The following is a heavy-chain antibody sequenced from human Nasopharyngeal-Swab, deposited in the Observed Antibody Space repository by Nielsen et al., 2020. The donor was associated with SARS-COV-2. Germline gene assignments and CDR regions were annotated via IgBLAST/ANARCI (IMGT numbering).Heavy chain of an antibody. CDR1: GFTVSSNY. CDR2: IYSGGST. V-gene: IGHV3-53*01. D-gene: IGHD3-22*01. Sequence: ESLKISCAASGFTVSSNYMSWVRQAPGKGLEWVSVIYSGGSTYYADSVKGRFTISRDNSKNTLYLQMNSLRAEDTAVYYCARVPDSSGYYDYYGMDVWGQGTTVTVSS. CDR3: ARVPDSSGYYDYYGMDV. J-gene: IGHJ6*02.